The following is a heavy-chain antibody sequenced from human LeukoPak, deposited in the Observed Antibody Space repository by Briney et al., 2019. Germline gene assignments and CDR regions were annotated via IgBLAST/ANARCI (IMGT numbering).Heavy chain of an antibody. CDR2: IWYGGSNK. V-gene: IGHV3-30*18. D-gene: IGHD6-19*01. CDR3: AKDSSGWYTDYYGMDV. CDR1: GFTFSSYG. J-gene: IGHJ6*02. Sequence: GRSLRLSCAASGFTFSSYGMHWVRQAPGKGLEWVAVIWYGGSNKYYADSVKGRFTISRDNSKNTLYLQMNSLRAEDTAVYYCAKDSSGWYTDYYGMDVWGQGTTVTVSS.